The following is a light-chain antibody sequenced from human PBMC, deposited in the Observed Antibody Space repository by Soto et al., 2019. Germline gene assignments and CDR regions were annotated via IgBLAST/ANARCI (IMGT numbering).Light chain of an antibody. Sequence: QSVLTQPPSVSGAPGQGVTISCTGSSSNIGAGYDVHWYQQLPGTAPKLLIYGNSNRPSGVPDRFSGSKSGTSASLAITGLQAEDEADYYCQSYDSSLSGYVFGTGTKSPS. CDR2: GNS. CDR1: SSNIGAGYD. CDR3: QSYDSSLSGYV. J-gene: IGLJ1*01. V-gene: IGLV1-40*01.